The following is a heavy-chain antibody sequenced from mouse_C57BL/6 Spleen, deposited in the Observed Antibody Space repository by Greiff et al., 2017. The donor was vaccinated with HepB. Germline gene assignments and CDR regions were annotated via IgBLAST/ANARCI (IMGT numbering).Heavy chain of an antibody. D-gene: IGHD2-4*01. CDR2: IYPGDGDT. CDR3: AREGDYDGFAY. V-gene: IGHV1-80*01. CDR1: GYAFSSYW. Sequence: VQLQESGAELVKPGASVKISCKASGYAFSSYWMNWVKQRPGKGLEWIGQIYPGDGDTNYNGKFKGKATLTADKSSSTAYMQLSSLTSEDSAVYFCAREGDYDGFAYWGQGTLVTVSA. J-gene: IGHJ3*01.